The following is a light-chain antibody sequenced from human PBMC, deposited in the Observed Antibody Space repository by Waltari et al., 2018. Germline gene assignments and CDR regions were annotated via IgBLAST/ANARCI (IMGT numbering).Light chain of an antibody. CDR2: DAS. Sequence: EIVLKQSPATLSLSPGDRATLSCRASQSISSYLAWYQQKPGQAPRLLLYDASTRATGIPARFSGSGSVTDFTLTISSLEPEDFAIYYCQQRSKSFTFGPGTKVDMK. V-gene: IGKV3-11*01. CDR3: QQRSKSFT. J-gene: IGKJ3*01. CDR1: QSISSY.